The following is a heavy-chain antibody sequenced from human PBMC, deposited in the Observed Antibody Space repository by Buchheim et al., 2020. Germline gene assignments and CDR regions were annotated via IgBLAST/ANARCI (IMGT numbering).Heavy chain of an antibody. Sequence: EVQLVESGGGLVQPGGSLRLSCAASGFIFSDYWMFWVRQSPGRGLVWVSRISGDGSRTTYADSVKGRFTISRDNAKNTVYLQMNSLSVEDTALYYCARVHNWKDVFYWGQGTL. D-gene: IGHD1-1*01. J-gene: IGHJ4*02. V-gene: IGHV3-74*03. CDR3: ARVHNWKDVFY. CDR1: GFIFSDYW. CDR2: ISGDGSRT.